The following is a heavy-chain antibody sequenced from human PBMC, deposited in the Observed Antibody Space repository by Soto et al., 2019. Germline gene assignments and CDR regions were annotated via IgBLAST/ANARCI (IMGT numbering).Heavy chain of an antibody. CDR1: GFTFSSYA. CDR2: ISGSGGST. Sequence: GGSLRLSCAASGFTFSSYAMSWVRQAPGKGLEWVSAISGSGGSTYYADSVKGRFTISRDNSKNTLYLQMNSLRAEDTAVYYCENGRTNHSAYYYYGMDVWGQGTTVTVSS. CDR3: ENGRTNHSAYYYYGMDV. J-gene: IGHJ6*02. V-gene: IGHV3-23*01.